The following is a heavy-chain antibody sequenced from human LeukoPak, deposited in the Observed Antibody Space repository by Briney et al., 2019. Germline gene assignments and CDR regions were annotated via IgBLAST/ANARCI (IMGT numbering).Heavy chain of an antibody. Sequence: GGSLRLSCAASGFTFSSYAMHWVRQAPGRGLEWVAVISYDGSNKYYADSVKGRFTIPRDNSKNTLYLQMNSLRAEDTAVYYCARTRTFYGSGSYYLDYWGQGTLVTVSS. CDR3: ARTRTFYGSGSYYLDY. D-gene: IGHD3-10*01. CDR2: ISYDGSNK. V-gene: IGHV3-30-3*01. J-gene: IGHJ4*02. CDR1: GFTFSSYA.